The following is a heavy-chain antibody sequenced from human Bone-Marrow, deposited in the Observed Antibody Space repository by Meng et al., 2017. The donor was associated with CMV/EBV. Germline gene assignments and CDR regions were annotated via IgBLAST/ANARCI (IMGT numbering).Heavy chain of an antibody. CDR3: ARSQLLPTTNRFDP. Sequence: ASVKVSCKASGYTFTSYGISWVRQAPGQGLEWMGWISAYNGNTNYAQKLQGRVTMTTDTSTSTAYMELRSLRSDDTAVYYCARSQLLPTTNRFDPWGQGTLVTVSS. V-gene: IGHV1-18*01. D-gene: IGHD2-2*01. J-gene: IGHJ5*02. CDR1: GYTFTSYG. CDR2: ISAYNGNT.